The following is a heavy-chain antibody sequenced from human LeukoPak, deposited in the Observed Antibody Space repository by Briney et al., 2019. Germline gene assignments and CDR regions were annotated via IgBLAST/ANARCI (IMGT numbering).Heavy chain of an antibody. J-gene: IGHJ6*02. D-gene: IGHD4-17*01. CDR2: IWYDGSNK. CDR1: GFTFSSYG. Sequence: GRSLRLSCAASGFTFSSYGMHWVRQAPGKGLEWVAVIWYDGSNKYYADSVKGRFTISRDNSKNTLYLQMNSLRAEDTAAYYCAGGYGDYGGGDYYGMDVWGQGTTVTVSS. CDR3: AGGYGDYGGGDYYGMDV. V-gene: IGHV3-33*01.